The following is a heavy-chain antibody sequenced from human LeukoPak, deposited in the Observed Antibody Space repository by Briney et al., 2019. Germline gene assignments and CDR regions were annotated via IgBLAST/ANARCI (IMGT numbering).Heavy chain of an antibody. Sequence: KSSETLSLTCTVSGTSISSDTYYWNWVRQTPGRGLKWIGCIYDSGTTYYNPSLESRITMAMDTSKDQFSLKLTSLTAPDTAVYYCAAGAFTRGEHDFWGQGTLVTVFS. J-gene: IGHJ4*02. CDR1: GTSISSDTYY. CDR3: AAGAFTRGEHDF. D-gene: IGHD1/OR15-1a*01. V-gene: IGHV4-30-4*01. CDR2: IYDSGTT.